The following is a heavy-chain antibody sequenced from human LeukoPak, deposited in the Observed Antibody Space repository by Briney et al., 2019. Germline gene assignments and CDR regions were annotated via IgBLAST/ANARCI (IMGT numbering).Heavy chain of an antibody. CDR2: ISRSSSYI. V-gene: IGHV3-21*01. CDR3: ARDRSIVGATSSYFDY. D-gene: IGHD1-26*01. Sequence: GGSLRLSCAASGFTFSSYTMNWVRQAPGKGLQWVSSISRSSSYIYYADSVKGRFTISRDNAKNSLYLQMNSLRAEDTAVYFCARDRSIVGATSSYFDYWGQGTLVTVSS. J-gene: IGHJ4*02. CDR1: GFTFSSYT.